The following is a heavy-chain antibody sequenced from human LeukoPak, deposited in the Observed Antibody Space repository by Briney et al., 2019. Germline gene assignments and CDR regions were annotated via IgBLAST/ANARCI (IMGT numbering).Heavy chain of an antibody. CDR3: ARGFYESGWYKPCDP. V-gene: IGHV4-59*01. CDR2: INDSGST. D-gene: IGHD6-19*01. J-gene: IGHJ5*02. Sequence: SETLSLTCSVSGGSISNYYWSWIRQPPGKGLEWIGYINDSGSTNYNPSLASRVTMSVDTSKNEYSLKVSSVTAAGTAVYYCARGFYESGWYKPCDPWGQGTLVPVSS. CDR1: GGSISNYY.